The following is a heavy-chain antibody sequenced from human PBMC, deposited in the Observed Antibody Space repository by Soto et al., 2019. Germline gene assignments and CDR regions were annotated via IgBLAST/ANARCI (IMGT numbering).Heavy chain of an antibody. D-gene: IGHD2-2*01. V-gene: IGHV3-30*18. CDR3: AKDRNPIVVVPAAVFDY. J-gene: IGHJ4*02. CDR2: ISYDGSNK. CDR1: GFTFSSYG. Sequence: PGGSLRLSCAASGFTFSSYGMHWVRQAPGKVLEWVAVISYDGSNKYYADSVKGRFTISRDKSKNTLYLQMNSLRAEDTAVYYCAKDRNPIVVVPAAVFDYWGQGT.